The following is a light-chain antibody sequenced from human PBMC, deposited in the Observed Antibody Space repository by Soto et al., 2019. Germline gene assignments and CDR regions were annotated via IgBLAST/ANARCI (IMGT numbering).Light chain of an antibody. J-gene: IGKJ1*01. CDR1: QSISRW. Sequence: DIQMTQSPSTLSASVGDRVTITCRASQSISRWVAWYQQKPGKAPKVLIYDASSLESGVPSRFSGSGSGTEFTLTISSLQPDDFATYYCQQYNSLWTFGQGTKVDIK. CDR2: DAS. CDR3: QQYNSLWT. V-gene: IGKV1-5*01.